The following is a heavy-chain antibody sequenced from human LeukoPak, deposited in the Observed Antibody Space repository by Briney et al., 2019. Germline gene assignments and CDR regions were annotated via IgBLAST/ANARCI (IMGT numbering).Heavy chain of an antibody. CDR3: ARDRAGRGYSYGHSDY. CDR1: GGSISSGGYY. D-gene: IGHD5-18*01. V-gene: IGHV4-31*03. Sequence: SQTLSLTCTVSGGSISSGGYYWSWIRQHPGKGLEWIGYIYYSGSTYYNPSLKSRVTISVDTSKNQFSLKLSSVTAADTAVYYCARDRAGRGYSYGHSDYWGQGTLVTVSS. CDR2: IYYSGST. J-gene: IGHJ4*02.